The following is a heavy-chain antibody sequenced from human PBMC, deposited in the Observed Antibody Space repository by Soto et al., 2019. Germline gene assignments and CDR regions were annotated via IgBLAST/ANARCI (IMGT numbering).Heavy chain of an antibody. V-gene: IGHV4-34*01. CDR3: ASSIAAAGCMDV. D-gene: IGHD6-13*01. CDR1: GGSFSGYY. Sequence: LSLTCAVYGGSFSGYYWIWIRQPPGKGLEWIGEINHSGSTNYNPSLKSRVTISVDTSKNQFSLKLSSVTAADTAVYYCASSIAAAGCMDVWGQGTTVTVSS. J-gene: IGHJ6*02. CDR2: INHSGST.